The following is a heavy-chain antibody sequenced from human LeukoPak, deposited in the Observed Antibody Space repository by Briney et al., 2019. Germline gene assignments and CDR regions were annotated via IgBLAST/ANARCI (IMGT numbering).Heavy chain of an antibody. CDR2: ISAYNGNT. CDR1: GYTFTSYG. Sequence: ASVKVSCKASGYTFTSYGISWVRQAPGQGLEWMGWISAYNGNTNYAQKLQGRVTMTTDTSTSTAYMELRSLRSDDTAVYYCARDLPRVTVVRGVNDYWGQGTLVTVSS. V-gene: IGHV1-18*01. CDR3: ARDLPRVTVVRGVNDY. J-gene: IGHJ4*02. D-gene: IGHD3-10*01.